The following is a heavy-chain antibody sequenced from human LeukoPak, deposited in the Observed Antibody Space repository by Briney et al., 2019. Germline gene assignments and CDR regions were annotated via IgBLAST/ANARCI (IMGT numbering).Heavy chain of an antibody. V-gene: IGHV4-30-4*08. CDR3: AKVDSGSYQGHFDY. J-gene: IGHJ4*02. Sequence: SQTLSLACAVSDGSISSGDYYWRWIRQPPGKGLEWIGYIYYRGSTYCNPSLKSRLAMSVDTSKNQFSLKLSSVTAADTALYYCAKVDSGSYQGHFDYWGQGTLVTVSS. CDR2: IYYRGST. D-gene: IGHD1-26*01. CDR1: DGSISSGDYY.